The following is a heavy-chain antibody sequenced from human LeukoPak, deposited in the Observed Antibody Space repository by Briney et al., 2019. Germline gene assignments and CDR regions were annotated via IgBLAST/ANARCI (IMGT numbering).Heavy chain of an antibody. CDR2: ISAYNGNT. J-gene: IGHJ3*02. CDR1: GYTFTSYG. D-gene: IGHD6-13*01. Sequence: GASVKVSCKASGYTFTSYGISWVRQAPGQGLEWMGWISAYNGNTNYAQKLQGRVTMTTDTSTSTAYMELRSLRSDDTAVYYCARDWYSSSWYTNAFDIWGQGTMVTVSS. V-gene: IGHV1-18*01. CDR3: ARDWYSSSWYTNAFDI.